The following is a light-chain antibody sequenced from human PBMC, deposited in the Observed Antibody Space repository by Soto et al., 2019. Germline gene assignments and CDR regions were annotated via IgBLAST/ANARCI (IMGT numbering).Light chain of an antibody. V-gene: IGKV1-27*01. Sequence: DIQMTQSPSSLSASVVDRVTITCRASRPIRNYLAGYQQKPGKIPNLLIYAASTLQAGVPSRFSGSDPGTDFTLTISSLQPEDVAAYYCQKYNSAPITFGRGTKWIS. CDR1: RPIRNY. CDR3: QKYNSAPIT. CDR2: AAS. J-gene: IGKJ4*01.